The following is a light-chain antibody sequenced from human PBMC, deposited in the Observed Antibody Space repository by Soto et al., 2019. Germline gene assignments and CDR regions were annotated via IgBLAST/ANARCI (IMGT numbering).Light chain of an antibody. J-gene: IGKJ1*01. CDR2: DAS. CDR1: QSISSW. V-gene: IGKV1-5*01. Sequence: DIQMTQSPSTLSASVGDRVTITCRASQSISSWLAWYQQKPGKAPKLLIYDASSLESGVPSRFSGSGSGTEFTLTISSLQPDDCATYYCQQYGGTFGQGTKVEIK. CDR3: QQYGGT.